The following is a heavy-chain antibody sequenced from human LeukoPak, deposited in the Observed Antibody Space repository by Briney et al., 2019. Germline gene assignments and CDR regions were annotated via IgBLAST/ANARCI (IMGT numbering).Heavy chain of an antibody. Sequence: GGSLRLSCAASGFTFSSYMMNWVRQAPGKGLEWVSGVNGNGGSTSYADSVKGRFTIFRDNSKNTVYLQMNSLRVEDTAVYYCAKSLYGGCDYWGQGTVVTVSS. J-gene: IGHJ4*02. D-gene: IGHD3-16*02. V-gene: IGHV3-23*01. CDR3: AKSLYGGCDY. CDR2: VNGNGGST. CDR1: GFTFSSYM.